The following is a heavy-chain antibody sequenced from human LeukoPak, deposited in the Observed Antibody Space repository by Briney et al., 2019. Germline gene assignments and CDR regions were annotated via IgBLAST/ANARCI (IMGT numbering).Heavy chain of an antibody. CDR1: GFTFSSYA. V-gene: IGHV3-23*01. Sequence: GESLRPSRAAPGFTFSSYAMRWLGQPPGKGLEWVSSLSGSGSSAYYADSVKGRLIISTDNSKNTLYLQMNSLRAEDTAVYYCANPVGYGDAFDIWGQGTMVTVSS. CDR2: LSGSGSSA. CDR3: ANPVGYGDAFDI. J-gene: IGHJ3*02. D-gene: IGHD5-12*01.